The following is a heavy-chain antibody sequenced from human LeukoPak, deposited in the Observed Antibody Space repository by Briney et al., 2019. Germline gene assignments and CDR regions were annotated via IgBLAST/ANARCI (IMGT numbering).Heavy chain of an antibody. CDR2: ISYDGSNK. V-gene: IGHV3-30*04. CDR1: GFTFSSYA. D-gene: IGHD4-17*01. J-gene: IGHJ3*02. CDR3: ARDGSTVTTYHDAFDI. Sequence: GRSLRLSCAASGFTFSSYAMHWVRQAPGKGLEWVAVISYDGSNKYYADSVKGRFTISRDNAKNSLYLQMNSLRAEDTAVYYCARDGSTVTTYHDAFDIWGQGTMVTVSS.